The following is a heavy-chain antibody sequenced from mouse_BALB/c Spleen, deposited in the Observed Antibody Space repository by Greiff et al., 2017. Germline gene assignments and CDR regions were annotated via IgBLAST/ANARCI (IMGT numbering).Heavy chain of an antibody. CDR1: GYAFSSYW. Sequence: QVQLKQSGAELVRPGSSVKISCKASGYAFSSYWMNWVKQRPGQGLEWIGQIYPGDGDTNYNGKFKGKATLTADKSSSTAYMQLSSLTSEDSAVYFCAKDTTFTCAYWGQGTLVTVSA. J-gene: IGHJ3*01. V-gene: IGHV1-80*01. CDR2: IYPGDGDT. D-gene: IGHD1-1*01. CDR3: AKDTTFTCAY.